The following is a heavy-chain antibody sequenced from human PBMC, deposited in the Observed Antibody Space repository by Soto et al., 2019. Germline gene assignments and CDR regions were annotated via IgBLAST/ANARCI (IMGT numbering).Heavy chain of an antibody. CDR1: GGTFSSYA. D-gene: IGHD4-17*01. CDR2: IIPIFGTA. J-gene: IGHJ6*02. Sequence: QVQLVQSGAEVKKPGSSVKVSCKASGGTFSSYAISWVRQAPGQVLEWMGGIIPIFGTANYAQKFQVRVTITADKSTSTAYMELSSLRSEETAVYYCASNDYGEDYSYYGMDVWGQGNTVTVSS. V-gene: IGHV1-69*06. CDR3: ASNDYGEDYSYYGMDV.